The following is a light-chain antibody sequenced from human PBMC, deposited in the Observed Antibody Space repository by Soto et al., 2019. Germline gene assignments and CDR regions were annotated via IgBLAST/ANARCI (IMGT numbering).Light chain of an antibody. CDR2: DAS. CDR1: QSISGW. J-gene: IGKJ4*01. CDR3: QQYDNYPLT. Sequence: DIQMTQSPSTLSASVGDRVTITCRASQSISGWLAWYQQKPGKAPKLLIYDASSLESGVPSRFSGSGSGTEITLNISNMQHDDFANYYCQQYDNYPLTFGGGTKADIK. V-gene: IGKV1-5*01.